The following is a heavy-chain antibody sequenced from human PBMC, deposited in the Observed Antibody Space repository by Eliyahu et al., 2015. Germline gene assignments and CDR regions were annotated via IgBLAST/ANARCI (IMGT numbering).Heavy chain of an antibody. Sequence: QVQLVQSGAEVKKPGASVKVSCXASGYTXTGYYMXWVRQAPGQGLEXMGWINPNSGGTNYAQKFQGRVTMTRDTSISTAYMELSRLRSDDTAVYYCARDPSAVAGTGYFDYWGQGTLVTVSS. J-gene: IGHJ4*02. D-gene: IGHD6-19*01. V-gene: IGHV1-2*02. CDR1: GYTXTGYY. CDR3: ARDPSAVAGTGYFDY. CDR2: INPNSGGT.